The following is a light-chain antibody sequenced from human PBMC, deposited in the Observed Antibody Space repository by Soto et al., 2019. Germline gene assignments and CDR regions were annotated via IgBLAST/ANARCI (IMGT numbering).Light chain of an antibody. CDR3: CSYAGGTSVV. Sequence: QSALTQPASVSGSPGQSITISCTGTSSDVGRYNLVSWYQQHPGKAPKLMIYEDIERPSGVSNRVSGSKSGITASLTISGLQTEDEADYYCCSYAGGTSVVFGGGTKVTVL. V-gene: IGLV2-23*01. CDR2: EDI. J-gene: IGLJ2*01. CDR1: SSDVGRYNL.